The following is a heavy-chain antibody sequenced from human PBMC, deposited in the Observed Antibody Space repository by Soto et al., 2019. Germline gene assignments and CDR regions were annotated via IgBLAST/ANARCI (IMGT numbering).Heavy chain of an antibody. D-gene: IGHD1-26*01. CDR3: ARGSGSYYTTTFDY. Sequence: SVKVSCKASGYTFTDYYMHWVRQAPGQGLEWMGWINPNSGGTSYAQKFQGRVTMTRDTSTSTAYMDLRRLRSDDTAVYYCARGSGSYYTTTFDYWGQGTLVTVSS. V-gene: IGHV1-2*02. J-gene: IGHJ4*02. CDR1: GYTFTDYY. CDR2: INPNSGGT.